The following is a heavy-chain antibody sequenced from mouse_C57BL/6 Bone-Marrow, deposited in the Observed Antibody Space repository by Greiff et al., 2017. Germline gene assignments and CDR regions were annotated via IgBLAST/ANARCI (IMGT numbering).Heavy chain of an antibody. CDR1: GYTFTSYT. J-gene: IGHJ4*01. CDR2: INPSSGYT. D-gene: IGHD4-1*01. V-gene: IGHV1-4*01. CDR3: ARSPNWDSMDY. Sequence: QVQLQQSGAELARPGASVKMSCKASGYTFTSYTMHWVKQRPGQGLEWIGYINPSSGYTKYNQKFKDKATLTADKSSSTAYMQLSSLTSEDSAVYYCARSPNWDSMDYWGQGTSVTVSS.